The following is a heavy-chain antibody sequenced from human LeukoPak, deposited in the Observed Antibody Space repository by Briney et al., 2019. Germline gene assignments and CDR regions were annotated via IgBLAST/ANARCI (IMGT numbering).Heavy chain of an antibody. CDR1: GFTFNNYA. Sequence: GGSLRLSCAASGFTFNNYAMTWVRQAPGKGLEWVSSVSSRGGKIYNADPVKGRFTISRDNSKNMLFLQMNSLRAEDTAVYYCAKDSALVTFGGVIALSPIDYWGQGTLVTVSS. CDR2: VSSRGGKI. CDR3: AKDSALVTFGGVIALSPIDY. D-gene: IGHD3-16*02. V-gene: IGHV3-23*01. J-gene: IGHJ4*02.